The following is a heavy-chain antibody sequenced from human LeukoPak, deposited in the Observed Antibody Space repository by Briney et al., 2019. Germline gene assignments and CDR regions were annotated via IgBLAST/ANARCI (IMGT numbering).Heavy chain of an antibody. J-gene: IGHJ4*02. CDR2: INSDGSST. CDR3: ARTGWQWRENANFDY. V-gene: IGHV3-74*01. Sequence: GGSLRLSCAASGFTFSSYWMHWVRQAPGKGLVWVSRINSDGSSTSYADSVKGRFTISRDNAKNTLYLQMNSLRAEDTAVYYCARTGWQWRENANFDYWGQGTLVTVSS. CDR1: GFTFSSYW. D-gene: IGHD6-19*01.